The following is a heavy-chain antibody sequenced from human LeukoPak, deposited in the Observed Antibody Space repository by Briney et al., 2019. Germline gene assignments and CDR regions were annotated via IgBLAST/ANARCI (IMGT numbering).Heavy chain of an antibody. D-gene: IGHD3-9*01. CDR1: GYTFTGYY. V-gene: IGHV1-2*02. CDR2: VNPTSGGT. CDR3: ARSPHILTGENFDY. J-gene: IGHJ4*02. Sequence: ASVKVSCKASGYTFTGYYIHWVRQAPGQGLEWMGWVNPTSGGTNYAQKFQDRVTMTRDTSISTAYMEVGRLRSADTAVYYCARSPHILTGENFDYWGQGTLVTVSS.